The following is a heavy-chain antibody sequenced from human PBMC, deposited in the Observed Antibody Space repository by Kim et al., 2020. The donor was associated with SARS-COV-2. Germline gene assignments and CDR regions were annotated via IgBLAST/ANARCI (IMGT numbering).Heavy chain of an antibody. Sequence: DSVKGRFTISRDNAKNSLYLQMNSLRAEDTALYYCVKDMSSGSRSSGMDVWGQGTTVTVSS. J-gene: IGHJ6*02. V-gene: IGHV3-9*01. CDR3: VKDMSSGSRSSGMDV. D-gene: IGHD3-10*01.